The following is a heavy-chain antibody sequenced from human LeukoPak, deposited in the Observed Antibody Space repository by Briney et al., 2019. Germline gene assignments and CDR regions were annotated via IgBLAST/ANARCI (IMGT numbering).Heavy chain of an antibody. J-gene: IGHJ4*02. D-gene: IGHD3-10*01. V-gene: IGHV1-2*02. CDR1: GYTFTGYY. Sequence: ASVKVSCKASGYTFTGYYMHWVRQAPGQGLEWMGWINPNSGGTNYAQKFQGRVTMTRDTSISTAYMELSRLRSDDTAVYYCARVCELLWFGESSRHFDYWGQGTPVTVSS. CDR2: INPNSGGT. CDR3: ARVCELLWFGESSRHFDY.